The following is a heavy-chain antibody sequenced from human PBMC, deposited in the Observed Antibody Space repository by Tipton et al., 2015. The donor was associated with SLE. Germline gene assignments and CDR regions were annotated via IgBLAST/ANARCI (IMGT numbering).Heavy chain of an antibody. V-gene: IGHV4-34*01. CDR2: INHSGST. D-gene: IGHD4-17*01. Sequence: GLVKPSETLSLTCAVYGGSFSGYYWSWIRQPPGKGLEWIGEINHSGSTNYNPSLKSRVTISVDKSKNQFSLKLNSVTAADTAVYYCACLHGDYDYGDYALDYWGQGTLVTVSP. CDR1: GGSFSGYY. CDR3: ACLHGDYDYGDYALDY. J-gene: IGHJ4*02.